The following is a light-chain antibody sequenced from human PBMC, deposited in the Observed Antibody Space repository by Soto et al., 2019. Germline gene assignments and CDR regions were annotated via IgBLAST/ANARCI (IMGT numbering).Light chain of an antibody. CDR2: EAA. CDR1: QYIHNS. CDR3: QQSNKYPWT. J-gene: IGKJ1*01. V-gene: IGKV1-5*03. Sequence: DIQMTQSPSTLSASVGDRVTITCRARQYIHNSLSCYQQNPGEAPKLLIYEAANLESGVPSRFSGSGTGTEFTLTISRLQPDYFATYYFQQSNKYPWTFGQGTRVEI.